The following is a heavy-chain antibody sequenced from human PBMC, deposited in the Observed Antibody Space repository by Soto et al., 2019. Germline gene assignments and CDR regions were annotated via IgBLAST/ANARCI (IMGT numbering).Heavy chain of an antibody. CDR2: IYSGGST. CDR3: ARGELPSAYSWFDP. V-gene: IGHV3-66*01. J-gene: IGHJ5*02. D-gene: IGHD1-7*01. CDR1: GFTVSSNY. Sequence: GGSLRLSCAASGFTVSSNYMSWVRQAPGKGLEWVSVIYSGGSTYYADSVKGRFTISRDNSKNTLYLQMNSLRAEDTAVYYCARGELPSAYSWFDPWGRGTLVTVSS.